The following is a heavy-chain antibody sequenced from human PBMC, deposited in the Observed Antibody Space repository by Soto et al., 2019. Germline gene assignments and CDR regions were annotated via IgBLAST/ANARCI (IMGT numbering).Heavy chain of an antibody. CDR1: GYNFSSHW. J-gene: IGHJ3*02. V-gene: IGHV5-51*03. Sequence: GKSLKISCKGSGYNFSSHWIAWVRQKPGKGLEWMGIVYPGDSETRYSPSFEGQVTMSADKSIDTAYLQWSSLRASDTAMYYCAKSEVLDIWGQGTMVTVSS. CDR2: VYPGDSET. CDR3: AKSEVLDI.